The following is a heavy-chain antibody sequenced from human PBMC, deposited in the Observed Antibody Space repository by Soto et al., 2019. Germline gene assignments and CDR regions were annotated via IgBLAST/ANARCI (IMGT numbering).Heavy chain of an antibody. CDR2: IYYSGST. V-gene: IGHV4-31*03. Sequence: PSETLSLTCTVSGGSISSGGYYWSWIRQHPGKGLEWIGYIYYSGSTYYNPSLESRVTISVDTSKNQFSLKLSSVTAADTAVYYCARGPTYYYDSSPFYWGQGTLVTVSS. CDR3: ARGPTYYYDSSPFY. J-gene: IGHJ4*02. D-gene: IGHD3-22*01. CDR1: GGSISSGGYY.